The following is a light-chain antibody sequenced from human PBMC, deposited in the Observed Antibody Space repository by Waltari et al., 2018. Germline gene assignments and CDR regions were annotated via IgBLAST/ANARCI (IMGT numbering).Light chain of an antibody. Sequence: EIVLTQSPGTLSLSPGERPTLSCRASQSLTKRYLVWYHQKPGQAPRLLIYGASSRAAGIPDRFSGSGSGTDFTLTISRLEPEDSAVYYCQQYGSSVMYTFGQGTKLEIK. CDR2: GAS. V-gene: IGKV3-20*01. CDR3: QQYGSSVMYT. CDR1: QSLTKRY. J-gene: IGKJ2*01.